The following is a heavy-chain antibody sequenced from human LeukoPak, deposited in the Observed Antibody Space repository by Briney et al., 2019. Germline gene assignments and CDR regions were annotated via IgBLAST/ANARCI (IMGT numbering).Heavy chain of an antibody. D-gene: IGHD6-19*01. Sequence: GSLRLSCAASGFSFSSYGMHWVRQAPGKGLEWVAVIWYDGSKKYYADSVKGRFIISRDNSRNTLYLQMNSLRAEDTAVYYCAREAYVVVAVHFDYWGQGTLVTVSS. CDR3: AREAYVVVAVHFDY. V-gene: IGHV3-33*01. CDR1: GFSFSSYG. J-gene: IGHJ4*02. CDR2: IWYDGSKK.